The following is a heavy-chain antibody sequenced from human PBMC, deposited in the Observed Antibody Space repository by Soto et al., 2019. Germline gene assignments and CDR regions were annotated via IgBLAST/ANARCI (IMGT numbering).Heavy chain of an antibody. Sequence: GGSLRLSWAAAGFTFSSYWMSWGRQAPGKGLEWVANIKQDGSEKYYVDSVKGRFTISRDNAKNSLYLQMNSLRAEDTAVYYCARDQGGYDFWSGYSGYYYYGMDVWGQGTTVTVSS. J-gene: IGHJ6*02. CDR3: ARDQGGYDFWSGYSGYYYYGMDV. CDR2: IKQDGSEK. D-gene: IGHD3-3*01. V-gene: IGHV3-7*05. CDR1: GFTFSSYW.